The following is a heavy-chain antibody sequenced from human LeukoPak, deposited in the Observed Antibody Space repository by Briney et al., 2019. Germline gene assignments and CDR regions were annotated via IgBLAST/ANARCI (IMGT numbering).Heavy chain of an antibody. J-gene: IGHJ6*02. CDR1: GGTFSSYA. CDR2: IIPILGIA. D-gene: IGHD1-26*01. Sequence: ASVKVSCKASGGTFSSYAISWVRRAPGQGLEWMGRIIPILGIANYAQKFQGRVTITADKSTSTAYMELSSLRSEDTAVYYCARRGNYYYYGMDVWGQGTTVTVSS. V-gene: IGHV1-69*04. CDR3: ARRGNYYYYGMDV.